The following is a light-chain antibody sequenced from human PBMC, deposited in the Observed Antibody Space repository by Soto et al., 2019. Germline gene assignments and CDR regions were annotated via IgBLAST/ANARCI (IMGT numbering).Light chain of an antibody. CDR3: ASYGGSNGIV. Sequence: QSVVTQPPSASGSPGQSVTISCTGTSTDVGAYNRVSWYQQRPGKAPKLMIFEVTNRLSGVPYRFSGSKSGNTASLTVSGVQAEDEADYYCASYGGSNGIVFGTGTKVTVL. J-gene: IGLJ1*01. V-gene: IGLV2-8*01. CDR1: STDVGAYNR. CDR2: EVT.